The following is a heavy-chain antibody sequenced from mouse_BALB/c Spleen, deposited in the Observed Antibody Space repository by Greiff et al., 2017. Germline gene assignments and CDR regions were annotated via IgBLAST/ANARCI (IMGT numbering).Heavy chain of an antibody. J-gene: IGHJ1*01. D-gene: IGHD2-4*01. V-gene: IGHV3-2*02. CDR3: ARRDYDKGYWYFDV. Sequence: EVQLQESGPGLVKPSQSLSLTCTVTGYSITSDYAWNWIRQFPGNKLEWMGYISYSGSTSYNPSLKSRISITRDTSKNQFFLQLNSVTTEDTATYYCARRDYDKGYWYFDVWGAGTTVTVSS. CDR2: ISYSGST. CDR1: GYSITSDYA.